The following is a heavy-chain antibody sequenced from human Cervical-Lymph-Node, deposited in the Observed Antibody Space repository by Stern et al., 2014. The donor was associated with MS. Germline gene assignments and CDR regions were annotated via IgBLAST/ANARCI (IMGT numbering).Heavy chain of an antibody. CDR1: GGSISISGYY. D-gene: IGHD6-19*01. CDR3: ARRGSGYILDY. V-gene: IGHV4-39*01. J-gene: IGHJ4*02. CDR2: IHYTGST. Sequence: QLQLQESGPGLVKPSETLSLICTVSGGSISISGYYWGWIRQPPGKGLEWIGSIHYTGSTYYNPSVKSRLTIYVDTSKNQFSLKLSSVTAADTAVYYCARRGSGYILDYWGPGTLVTVSS.